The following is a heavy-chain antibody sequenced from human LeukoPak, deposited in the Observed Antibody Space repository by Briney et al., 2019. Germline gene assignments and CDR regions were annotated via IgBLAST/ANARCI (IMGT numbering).Heavy chain of an antibody. D-gene: IGHD5-12*01. Sequence: PSVKVSCKASGYTFTGYYMHWVRQAPGQGLEWMGRINPNSGGTNYAQKFQGRVTMTRDTSISTAYMELSRLRSDDTAVYYCARESSGYDLYYFDYWGQGTLVTVSS. CDR2: INPNSGGT. J-gene: IGHJ4*02. CDR3: ARESSGYDLYYFDY. V-gene: IGHV1-2*06. CDR1: GYTFTGYY.